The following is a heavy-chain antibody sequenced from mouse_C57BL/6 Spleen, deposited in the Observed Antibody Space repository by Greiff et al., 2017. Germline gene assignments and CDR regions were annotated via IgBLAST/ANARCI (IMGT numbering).Heavy chain of an antibody. CDR3: ARCPSYYGSSDYYAMDY. D-gene: IGHD1-1*01. V-gene: IGHV1-81*01. CDR1: GYTFTSYG. J-gene: IGHJ4*01. Sequence: VQLQQSGAELARPGASVKLSCKASGYTFTSYGISWVKQRTGQGLEWIGEIYPRSGNNYYNEKFKGKATLTADKSSSTAYMELRSLTSEDSAVYFCARCPSYYGSSDYYAMDYWGQGTSVTVSS. CDR2: IYPRSGNN.